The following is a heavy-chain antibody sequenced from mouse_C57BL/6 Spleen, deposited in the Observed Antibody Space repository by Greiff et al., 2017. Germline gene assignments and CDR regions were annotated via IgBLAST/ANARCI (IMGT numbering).Heavy chain of an antibody. J-gene: IGHJ1*03. Sequence: QVQLQQPGAELVMPGASVKLSCKASGYTFTSYWMHWVKQRPGQGLEWIGEIDPSDSYTNYNQKFKGKSTLTVDKSYSTAYMQLSSLTSADSAVYYCARLDYYGSSYWYFDVWGTGTTVTVSS. CDR2: IDPSDSYT. CDR1: GYTFTSYW. V-gene: IGHV1-69*01. CDR3: ARLDYYGSSYWYFDV. D-gene: IGHD1-1*01.